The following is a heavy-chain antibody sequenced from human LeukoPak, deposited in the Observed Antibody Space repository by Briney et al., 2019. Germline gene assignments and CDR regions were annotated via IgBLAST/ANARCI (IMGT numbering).Heavy chain of an antibody. CDR1: GGSISSGGYY. CDR3: ARGGTTVVTFDY. D-gene: IGHD4-23*01. V-gene: IGHV4-31*03. J-gene: IGHJ4*02. CDR2: IYYSGST. Sequence: PSETLSLTCTVSGGSISSGGYYWSWIRQHPGKGLEWIGYIYYSGSTYYNPSLKSRVTISVDTSKNQFSLKLSSVTAADTAVYYCARGGTTVVTFDYWGQGTLVTVSS.